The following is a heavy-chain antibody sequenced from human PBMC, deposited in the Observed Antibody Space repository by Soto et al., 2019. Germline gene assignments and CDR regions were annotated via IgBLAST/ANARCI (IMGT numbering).Heavy chain of an antibody. Sequence: GGSLRLSCAASGFTFSSYAMSWVRQAPGKGLEWVSAISGSGGSTYYADSVKGRFTISRDNFKNTLYLQMNSLRAEDTAVYYCAKGDGFYGSGTNYGMDVWGQGTTVTVS. J-gene: IGHJ6*02. CDR2: ISGSGGST. D-gene: IGHD3-10*01. V-gene: IGHV3-23*01. CDR1: GFTFSSYA. CDR3: AKGDGFYGSGTNYGMDV.